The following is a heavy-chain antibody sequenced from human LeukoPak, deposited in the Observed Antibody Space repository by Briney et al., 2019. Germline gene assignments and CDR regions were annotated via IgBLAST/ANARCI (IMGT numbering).Heavy chain of an antibody. Sequence: GGSLRPSCAASGFTFSSYGMTWVRQAPGKGLEWVSSISATGGGTYYADSVKGRFTISRDNSKNTLYLQMNSLRAEDTAVYYCAKDRPYSSSWYGAGDYWGQGTLVTVSS. CDR2: ISATGGGT. J-gene: IGHJ4*02. CDR1: GFTFSSYG. V-gene: IGHV3-23*01. D-gene: IGHD6-13*01. CDR3: AKDRPYSSSWYGAGDY.